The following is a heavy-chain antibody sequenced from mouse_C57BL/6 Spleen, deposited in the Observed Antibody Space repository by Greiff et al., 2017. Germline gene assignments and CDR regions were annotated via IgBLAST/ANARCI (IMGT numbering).Heavy chain of an antibody. CDR1: GYTFTSYW. V-gene: IGHV1-52*01. J-gene: IGHJ3*01. CDR3: ARGGDYDYSWFGC. CDR2: IDPSDSDT. Sequence: QVQLQQPGAELVRPGSSVKLSCKASGYTFTSYWMHWVKQRPIQGLAWIGNIDPSDSDTHYNQKFKDKATLTVGKSSSTAYMQLSSLTSEDSAVYDGARGGDYDYSWFGCWGQGPLVTVSA. D-gene: IGHD2-4*01.